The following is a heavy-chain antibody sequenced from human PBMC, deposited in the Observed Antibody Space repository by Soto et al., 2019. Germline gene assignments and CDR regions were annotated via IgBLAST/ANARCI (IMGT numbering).Heavy chain of an antibody. CDR3: ARSRFYAGDPYWLFDL. J-gene: IGHJ2*01. CDR2: IYSGGGT. CDR1: GFTVSSNS. Sequence: EVQLVESGGGLIQPGGSLRLSCAASGFTVSSNSMNWVRQAPGKGLEWVSVIYSGGGTFYADSVKGRFTISRDNSKNTLDLQVNSLSAEDTGVYYCARSRFYAGDPYWLFDLWGRGTLVTVSS. D-gene: IGHD2-21*02. V-gene: IGHV3-53*01.